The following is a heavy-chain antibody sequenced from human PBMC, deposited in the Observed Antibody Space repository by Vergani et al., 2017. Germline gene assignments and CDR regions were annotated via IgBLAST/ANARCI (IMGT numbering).Heavy chain of an antibody. CDR3: ARDRKAVVTLADYYGMDV. CDR2: INPSGGST. Sequence: QVQLVQSGAEVKKPGASVKVSCKASGYTFTSYYMHWVRQAPGQGLEWMGIINPSGGSTSYAQKFQGRVTMTRDTSTSTVYMELSSLRSEDTAVYYCARDRKAVVTLADYYGMDVWGQGTTVTVSS. V-gene: IGHV1-46*01. D-gene: IGHD4-23*01. J-gene: IGHJ6*02. CDR1: GYTFTSYY.